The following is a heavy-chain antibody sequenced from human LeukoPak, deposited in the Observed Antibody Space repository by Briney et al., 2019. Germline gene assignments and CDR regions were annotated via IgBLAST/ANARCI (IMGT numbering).Heavy chain of an antibody. CDR1: GFSFSSYA. J-gene: IGHJ3*02. CDR2: IFSDSSAT. V-gene: IGHV3-23*03. CDR3: TGRCDISGCYEGLEI. D-gene: IGHD6-19*01. Sequence: PGGSLRLSCAASGFSFSSYAMSWVRQVPGKGPEWVAIIFSDSSATYYADSVQGRFIISRDNSRNTVYLQVNSLRAGDTALYYCTGRCDISGCYEGLEIWGQGKLVTVSS.